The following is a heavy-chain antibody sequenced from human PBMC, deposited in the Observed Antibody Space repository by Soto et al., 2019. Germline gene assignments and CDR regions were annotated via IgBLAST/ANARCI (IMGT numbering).Heavy chain of an antibody. J-gene: IGHJ6*02. Sequence: QVQLVQSGAEVKKPGSSVKVSCKASGGTFSSYAISWVRQAPGQGLEWMGGIIPIFGTANYAQKFQGRVTITADESTSTAYMELSSLRSEDTAVYYCARSGYSYGRDLYYGMDVWGQGTTVTVSS. CDR1: GGTFSSYA. D-gene: IGHD5-18*01. CDR3: ARSGYSYGRDLYYGMDV. CDR2: IIPIFGTA. V-gene: IGHV1-69*12.